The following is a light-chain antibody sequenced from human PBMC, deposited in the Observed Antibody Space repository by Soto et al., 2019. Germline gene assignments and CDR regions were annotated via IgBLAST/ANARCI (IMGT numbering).Light chain of an antibody. J-gene: IGKJ5*01. CDR2: GAS. Sequence: DIQLTQSPSFLSASVGDRVTISCRASQGMNTYVAWYQQKPGKAPKLLIYGASTLHTGVPSRFSGSESGAEFTLPISSLQPEDFATYYCQQLHSYPITFGQGTRLEIK. CDR1: QGMNTY. CDR3: QQLHSYPIT. V-gene: IGKV1-9*01.